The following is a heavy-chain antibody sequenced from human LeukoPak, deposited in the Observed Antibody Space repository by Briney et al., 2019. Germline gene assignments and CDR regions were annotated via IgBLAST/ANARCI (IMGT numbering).Heavy chain of an antibody. D-gene: IGHD3-22*01. CDR1: GYTFTGYY. J-gene: IGHJ2*01. V-gene: IGHV1-2*02. Sequence: ASVKVSCTASGYTFTGYYMHWVRQAPGQGLEWMGWINPNSGGTNYAQKFQGRVTMTRDTSISTAYMELSRLRSDDTAVYYCARDSSGYYFKSSWYFDLWGRGTLVTVSS. CDR3: ARDSSGYYFKSSWYFDL. CDR2: INPNSGGT.